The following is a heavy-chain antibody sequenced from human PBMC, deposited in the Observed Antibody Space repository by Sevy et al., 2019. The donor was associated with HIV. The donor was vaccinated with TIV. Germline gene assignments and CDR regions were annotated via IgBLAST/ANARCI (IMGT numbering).Heavy chain of an antibody. CDR1: GFTVSSNY. CDR2: IYSGGST. CDR3: ARGLGYSSGWYYYYGMDV. V-gene: IGHV3-53*01. Sequence: GGSLRLSFAASGFTVSSNYMSWVRQAPGKGLEWVSVIYSGGSTYYADSVKGRFTISRDNSKNTLYLQMNSLRAEDTAVYYCARGLGYSSGWYYYYGMDVWGQGTTVTVSS. D-gene: IGHD6-19*01. J-gene: IGHJ6*02.